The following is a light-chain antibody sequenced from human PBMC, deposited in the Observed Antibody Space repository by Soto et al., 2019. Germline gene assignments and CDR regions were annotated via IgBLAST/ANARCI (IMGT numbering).Light chain of an antibody. CDR2: DVT. CDR3: ISYTSSSTLV. CDR1: SSDVGGFNY. V-gene: IGLV2-14*03. Sequence: QSALTQPASVSGSPGQSITISCTGTSSDVGGFNYVSWYQQHPDKAPKLMIYDVTDRPSGVSNRFSGSKSGNTASLTSSGLQSEDEADYYCISYTSSSTLVFGGGTKL. J-gene: IGLJ3*02.